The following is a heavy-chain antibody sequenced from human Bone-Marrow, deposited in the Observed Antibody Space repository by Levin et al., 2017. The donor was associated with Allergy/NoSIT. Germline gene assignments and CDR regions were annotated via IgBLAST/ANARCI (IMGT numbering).Heavy chain of an antibody. J-gene: IGHJ2*01. CDR2: IIPIYGTG. CDR3: ARGSTTNWYFDL. V-gene: IGHV1-69*13. CDR1: RDTFSNYA. Sequence: SVKVSCKTSRDTFSNYALSWVRQAPGQGLEWMGGIIPIYGTGNYAQKFQGRLSITADDSTSTAYMELSSLRSEDTAVDYCARGSTTNWYFDLWGRGTLITVSS. D-gene: IGHD4-11*01.